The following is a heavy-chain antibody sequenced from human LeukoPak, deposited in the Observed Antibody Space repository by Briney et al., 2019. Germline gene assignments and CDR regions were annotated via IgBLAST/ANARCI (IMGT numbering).Heavy chain of an antibody. CDR3: AKFRAIFDY. D-gene: IGHD2-2*01. J-gene: IGHJ4*02. V-gene: IGHV3-23*01. Sequence: GGSLRLSCVASGFTFSSYAMSWVRQAPGKGLEWVSAISGSGGSTYYGDSVKGRFTISRDNSKNTQYLQMNSLRAEDTAVYYCAKFRAIFDYWGQGTLVTVSS. CDR1: GFTFSSYA. CDR2: ISGSGGST.